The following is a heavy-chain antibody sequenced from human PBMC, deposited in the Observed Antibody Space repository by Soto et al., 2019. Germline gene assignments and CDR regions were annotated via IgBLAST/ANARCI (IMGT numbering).Heavy chain of an antibody. CDR3: ARGKFWSGYSYYYGMDV. J-gene: IGHJ6*02. CDR2: ISAYNGNT. V-gene: IGHV1-18*01. CDR1: GYTFTSYG. Sequence: VKVSCKASGYTFTSYGISWARQAPGQGLEWMGWISAYNGNTNYAQKLQGRVTMTTDTSTSTAYMELRSLRSDDTAVYYCARGKFWSGYSYYYGMDVWGQGTTVTVSS. D-gene: IGHD3-3*01.